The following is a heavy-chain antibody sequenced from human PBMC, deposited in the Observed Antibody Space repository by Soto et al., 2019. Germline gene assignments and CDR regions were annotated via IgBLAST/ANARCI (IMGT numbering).Heavy chain of an antibody. V-gene: IGHV4-4*07. Sequence: PSETLSLTCTVSGGSISSYYWSWIRQPAGKGLEWIGRIYTSGSTNYNPSLKNRVTMSVDTSKNQFSLKLSSVTAADTAVYYCARACSSNSCYDVLDYWGQGTLVTVSS. CDR1: GGSISSYY. D-gene: IGHD2-2*01. CDR2: IYTSGST. J-gene: IGHJ4*02. CDR3: ARACSSNSCYDVLDY.